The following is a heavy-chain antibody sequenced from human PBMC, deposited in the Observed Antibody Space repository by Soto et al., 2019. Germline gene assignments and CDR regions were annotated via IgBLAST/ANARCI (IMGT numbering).Heavy chain of an antibody. V-gene: IGHV3-23*01. CDR3: ANGARIAEARALEN. D-gene: IGHD6-13*01. CDR2: ISHSGGSR. CDR1: GFTFSIFA. Sequence: EVQLLESGGGMVQPGGSLRLSCAGSGFTFSIFAMTWVRQAPGKGLEWVSAISHSGGSRHYADSVKGRFTISRDNSGNTLYLQLDSLRVGATARYAGANGARIAEARALENWGRG. J-gene: IGHJ4*02.